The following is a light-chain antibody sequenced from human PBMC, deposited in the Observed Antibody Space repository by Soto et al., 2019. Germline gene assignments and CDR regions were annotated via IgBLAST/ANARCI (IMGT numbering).Light chain of an antibody. CDR2: GAS. Sequence: MTQSPATLSVSPGERATLSCRASQSVSINLAWFQQKPGQAPRLLIYGASTRATGIPARFSGSGSGTDFTLTISSLEPEDFAVYYCQQRSNWPRTFGQGTKVDIK. V-gene: IGKV3-11*01. J-gene: IGKJ1*01. CDR3: QQRSNWPRT. CDR1: QSVSIN.